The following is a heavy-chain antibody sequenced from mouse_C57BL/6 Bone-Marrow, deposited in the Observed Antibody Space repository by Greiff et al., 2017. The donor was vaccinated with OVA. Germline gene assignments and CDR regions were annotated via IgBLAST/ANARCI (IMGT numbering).Heavy chain of an antibody. D-gene: IGHD3-2*02. J-gene: IGHJ3*01. Sequence: VQLQQSGAELVKPGASVKLSCKASGYTFTEYTIHWVKQRSGQGLEWIGWFYPGSGSIKYNEKFKDKATLTADKSSSTVYMELSRLTSEDSAVYCCARHEEGAAQAKGPGFAYWGQGTLVTVSA. CDR2: FYPGSGSI. CDR1: GYTFTEYT. V-gene: IGHV1-62-2*01. CDR3: ARHEEGAAQAKGPGFAY.